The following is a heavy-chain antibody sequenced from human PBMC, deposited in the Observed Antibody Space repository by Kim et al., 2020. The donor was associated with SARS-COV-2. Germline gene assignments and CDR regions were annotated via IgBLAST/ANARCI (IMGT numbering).Heavy chain of an antibody. CDR2: IYYSGST. Sequence: SETLSLTCTVSGGSISSNNYYWGWIRQPPGKGLEWIGSIYYSGSTYYNPSLNSRVTISADTSKNQFSLKLTSMTAADTAVYSCVRHFWLAAGFFPCGQG. CDR3: VRHFWLAAGFFP. CDR1: GGSISSNNYY. V-gene: IGHV4-39*01. D-gene: IGHD3-3*01. J-gene: IGHJ5*02.